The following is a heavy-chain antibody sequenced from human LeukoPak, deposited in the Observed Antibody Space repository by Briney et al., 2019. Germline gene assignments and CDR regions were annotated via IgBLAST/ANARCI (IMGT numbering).Heavy chain of an antibody. CDR3: AKDGRITMVRGVGDYFQH. CDR2: ISYDGSNK. Sequence: PGRSLRLSCAASGFTFSSYAMHWVRQAPGKGLEWVAVISYDGSNKYYADSVKGRFTISRDNSKNTLYLQMNSLRVEDTAVYYCAKDGRITMVRGVGDYFQHWGQGTLVTVSS. V-gene: IGHV3-30-3*01. D-gene: IGHD3-10*01. CDR1: GFTFSSYA. J-gene: IGHJ1*01.